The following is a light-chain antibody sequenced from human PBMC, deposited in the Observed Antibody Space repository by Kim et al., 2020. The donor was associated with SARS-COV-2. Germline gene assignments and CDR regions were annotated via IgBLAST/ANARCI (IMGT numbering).Light chain of an antibody. Sequence: QPVLTQSPSASASLGASVKLTCTLSSGHNNYAIAWHQQQPEKGPRYLMKLNSDGSHSKGDGIPDRFSGSSSVAERYLTISSLQSEDEADYYCQTWGTGIQVFGGGTQLTVL. V-gene: IGLV4-69*01. J-gene: IGLJ3*02. CDR1: SGHNNYA. CDR3: QTWGTGIQV. CDR2: LNSDGSH.